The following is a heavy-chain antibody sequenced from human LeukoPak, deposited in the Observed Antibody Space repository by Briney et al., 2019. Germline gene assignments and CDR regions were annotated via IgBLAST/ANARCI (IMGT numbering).Heavy chain of an antibody. CDR2: VYDGDTT. J-gene: IGHJ4*02. CDR3: ARDRLLYLDY. CDR1: GFTVSNNY. D-gene: IGHD2-21*02. Sequence: PGGSLRLSCGAPGFTVSNNYMSWVRQAPGKGLEWVSAVYDGDTTYYADSVKGRFTISRDSSKNTVDLQMNNPRVEDTAVYFCARDRLLYLDYWGQGTLVAVS. V-gene: IGHV3-53*01.